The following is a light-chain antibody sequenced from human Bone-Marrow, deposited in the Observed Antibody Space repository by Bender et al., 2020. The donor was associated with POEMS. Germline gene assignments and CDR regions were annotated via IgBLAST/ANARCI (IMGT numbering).Light chain of an antibody. V-gene: IGLV2-11*01. CDR1: SSDVGSYNY. J-gene: IGLJ2*01. CDR2: DVS. Sequence: QSALTQPRSVSGSPGQSVTISCSGTSSDVGSYNYVSWFQQYPARAPKLLIYDVSKRPSGVPDRFSGSKSGNTASLTISGLQAEDEADYYCSSYTSSSTLVFGGGTKLTVL. CDR3: SSYTSSSTLV.